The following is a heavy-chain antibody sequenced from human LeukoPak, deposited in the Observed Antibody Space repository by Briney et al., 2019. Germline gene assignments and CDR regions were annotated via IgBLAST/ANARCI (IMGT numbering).Heavy chain of an antibody. CDR3: ARGGGLDV. D-gene: IGHD3-16*01. CDR1: GFTFSSYW. J-gene: IGHJ6*02. V-gene: IGHV3-7*03. Sequence: GGSLILSCAASGFTFSSYWMNWARQAPGKGLEWVASINHNGNVNYYVDSVKGRFTISRDNAKNSLYLQMSNLRAEDTAVYFCARGGGLDVWGQGATVTVSS. CDR2: INHNGNVN.